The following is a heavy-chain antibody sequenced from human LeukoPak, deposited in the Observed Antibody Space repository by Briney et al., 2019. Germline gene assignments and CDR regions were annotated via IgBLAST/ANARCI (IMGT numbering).Heavy chain of an antibody. Sequence: NPSETLSLTCAVYGGSFSGYYWSWIRQPPGKGLEWIGEINHSGSTNYNPSLKSRVTISVDTSKNQFSLKLSSVTAADTAVYYCARGAGARWFDPWGQGTLVTVSS. V-gene: IGHV4-34*01. J-gene: IGHJ5*02. CDR3: ARGAGARWFDP. CDR1: GGSFSGYY. CDR2: INHSGST. D-gene: IGHD1-26*01.